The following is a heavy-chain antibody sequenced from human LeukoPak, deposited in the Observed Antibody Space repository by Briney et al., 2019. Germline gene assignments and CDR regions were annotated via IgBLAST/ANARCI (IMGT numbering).Heavy chain of an antibody. D-gene: IGHD3-3*01. CDR2: INHSGST. Sequence: PSETLSLTCAVYGGSFSGYYWSWIRQPPGKGLEWIGEINHSGSTNYNPSLKSRVTISVDTSKNQFSLKLSSVTAADTAVYYCARLQAHLRFLELGYNWFDPWGQGTLVTVSS. CDR1: GGSFSGYY. CDR3: ARLQAHLRFLELGYNWFDP. J-gene: IGHJ5*02. V-gene: IGHV4-34*01.